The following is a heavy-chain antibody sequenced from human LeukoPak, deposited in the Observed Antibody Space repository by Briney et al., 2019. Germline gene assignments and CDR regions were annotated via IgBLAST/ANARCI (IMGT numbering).Heavy chain of an antibody. V-gene: IGHV4-61*01. CDR3: ASGYNSQYFDY. CDR2: IYYSGST. Sequence: SETLSLTCTVSGGSVSSGSYYWSWIRQPPGKGLGWIGYIYYSGSTNYNPSLKSRVTISVDTSKNQFSLKLSSVTAADTAVYYCASGYNSQYFDYWGQGTLVTVSS. CDR1: GGSVSSGSYY. D-gene: IGHD1-14*01. J-gene: IGHJ4*02.